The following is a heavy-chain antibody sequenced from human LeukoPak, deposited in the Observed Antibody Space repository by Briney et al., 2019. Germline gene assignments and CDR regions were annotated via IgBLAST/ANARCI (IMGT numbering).Heavy chain of an antibody. CDR3: AKEREDYNSSSCYEEFDC. Sequence: GGSLRLSCVASVFTFSRYEMLWLRQAPGKGLEWVSYISGSGSTTYYADSVRGRFTTSRDNAENSQYLQMKNPRAEETAIYYCAKEREDYNSSSCYEEFDCWGQGTLVTVSS. V-gene: IGHV3-48*03. J-gene: IGHJ4*02. CDR2: ISGSGSTT. CDR1: VFTFSRYE. D-gene: IGHD2-2*01.